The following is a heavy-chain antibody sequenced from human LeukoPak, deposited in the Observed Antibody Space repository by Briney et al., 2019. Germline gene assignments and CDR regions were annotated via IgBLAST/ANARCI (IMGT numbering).Heavy chain of an antibody. CDR2: ISSSSSYI. CDR3: ARALNPYSSGWSYDAFDI. V-gene: IGHV3-21*01. CDR1: GFTFSSYN. J-gene: IGHJ3*02. Sequence: GGSLRLSCAASGFTFSSYNVIWVRQAPGKGREWVSFISSSSSYIYYADSVKGRFTISRDNAKNSLYLQMNSLRAEDTAVYYCARALNPYSSGWSYDAFDIWGQGTMVTVSS. D-gene: IGHD6-19*01.